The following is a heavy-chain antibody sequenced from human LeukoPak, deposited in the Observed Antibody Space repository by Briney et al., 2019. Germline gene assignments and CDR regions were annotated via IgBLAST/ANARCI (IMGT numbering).Heavy chain of an antibody. V-gene: IGHV3-30-3*01. J-gene: IGHJ4*02. CDR2: ISYDGSNK. CDR3: ARDRHGPDY. CDR1: GFTFSSYA. Sequence: AGGSLRLSCAASGFTFSSYAMHWVRQAPGKGLEWVAVISYDGSNKYYADSVKGRFTISRDNSKNTLYLQMNSLRAEDTAVYYCARDRHGPDYRGQGPWSPSPQ.